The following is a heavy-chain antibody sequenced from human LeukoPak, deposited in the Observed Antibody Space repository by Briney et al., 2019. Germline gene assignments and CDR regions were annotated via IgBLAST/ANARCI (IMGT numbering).Heavy chain of an antibody. J-gene: IGHJ4*02. CDR1: GLTSSNYA. Sequence: GGSLRLSCAASGLTSSNYAMSWVRQAPGKGQEWVSAVSGTGDSTYYVDTVKGRFTISRDNFTNTLYVQMNNLRAEDTAVYYCATGGSGSYYFDYWGQGILVTVSS. V-gene: IGHV3-23*01. D-gene: IGHD1-26*01. CDR3: ATGGSGSYYFDY. CDR2: VSGTGDST.